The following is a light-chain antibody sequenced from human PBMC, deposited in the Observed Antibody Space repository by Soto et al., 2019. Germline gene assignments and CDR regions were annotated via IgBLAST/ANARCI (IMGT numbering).Light chain of an antibody. J-gene: IGKJ1*01. Sequence: DIPMTQSPATLSASVGDRVTITCGSSQSISSWLAWHQQKPGKAPKLLIYKASSLESGVPSRFSGSGSGTEFTLTISSLQPDDFATYYCQQYNSMSPWTFGQGTKVDIK. CDR1: QSISSW. CDR2: KAS. CDR3: QQYNSMSPWT. V-gene: IGKV1-5*03.